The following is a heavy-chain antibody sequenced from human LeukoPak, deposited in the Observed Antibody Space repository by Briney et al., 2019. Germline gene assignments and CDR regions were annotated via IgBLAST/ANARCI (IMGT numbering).Heavy chain of an antibody. CDR3: ARDYARLGYYYMDV. CDR1: GFTFSSYW. V-gene: IGHV3-74*01. D-gene: IGHD7-27*01. Sequence: SGGSLRLSCAASGFTFSSYWMHWVRQAPGKGLVWVSRINSDGSSTSYADSVKGRFTISRDNAKNTLYLQMNSLRAEDTAVYYCARDYARLGYYYMDVWGKGTTVTISS. CDR2: INSDGSST. J-gene: IGHJ6*03.